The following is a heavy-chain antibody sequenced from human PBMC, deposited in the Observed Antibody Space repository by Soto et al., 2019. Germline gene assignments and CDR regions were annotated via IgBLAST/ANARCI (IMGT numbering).Heavy chain of an antibody. CDR2: IIPVFGTT. J-gene: IGHJ4*02. Sequence: QMQLVQSGAEVKKPGSSVRVSCKASGGTLNSYTISWVRQAPGQGLEWMGGIIPVFGTTNYAQKFQGRVTITAGQSTGTASLDLCRLRSEDTAICYCAISNSFGGGDFWGQGTLVSFSS. D-gene: IGHD3-10*01. CDR3: AISNSFGGGDF. CDR1: GGTLNSYT. V-gene: IGHV1-69*01.